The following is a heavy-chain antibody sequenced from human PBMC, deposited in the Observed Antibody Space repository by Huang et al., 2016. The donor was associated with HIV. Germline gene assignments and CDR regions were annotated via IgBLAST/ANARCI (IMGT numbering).Heavy chain of an antibody. Sequence: QVQLVQSGAEVKKPGASVKVSCRTSGYTFTDYFVHWVRQAPGQGLKWMGSINPLRGVTNYAQKFQGRVTMNRVTAIRTVYMELNRLRSDDTALYYCARTPYSGSHPDYWGQGTLVTVSS. D-gene: IGHD2-15*01. CDR2: INPLRGVT. J-gene: IGHJ4*02. CDR1: GYTFTDYF. V-gene: IGHV1-2*02. CDR3: ARTPYSGSHPDY.